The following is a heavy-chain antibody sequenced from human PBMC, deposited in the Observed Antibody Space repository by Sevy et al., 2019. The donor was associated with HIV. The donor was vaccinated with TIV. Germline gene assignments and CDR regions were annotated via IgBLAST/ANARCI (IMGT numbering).Heavy chain of an antibody. CDR2: ISYEGSET. D-gene: IGHD3-3*02. V-gene: IGHV3-30-3*01. CDR1: GFAFSSHA. J-gene: IGHJ4*01. Sequence: GGSLRLSCAASGFAFSSHAMHWVRQAPGKGPEWVATISYEGSETFYAASVEGRFTISRDNSKNMLSLQINSLRPEDTAVYYCARDGGFSIKWYPLYWGHGTLVTASS. CDR3: ARDGGFSIKWYPLY.